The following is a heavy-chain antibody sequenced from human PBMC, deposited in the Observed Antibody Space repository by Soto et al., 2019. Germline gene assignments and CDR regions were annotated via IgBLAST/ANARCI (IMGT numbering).Heavy chain of an antibody. D-gene: IGHD3-10*01. CDR1: GGSFSGDY. Sequence: SETLSLTCAVYGGSFSGDYWSWIRQPPGKGLEWIGEINGRGSTKYNPSLKSRVTMSVDPSKNQSSLKLTSVTAADTAVYYCARQGDSTMAIFDHWGQGGLVTVSS. CDR3: ARQGDSTMAIFDH. J-gene: IGHJ4*02. V-gene: IGHV4-34*01. CDR2: INGRGST.